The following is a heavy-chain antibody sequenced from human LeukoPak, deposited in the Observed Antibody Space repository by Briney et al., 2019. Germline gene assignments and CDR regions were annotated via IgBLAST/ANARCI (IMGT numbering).Heavy chain of an antibody. Sequence: SGTLSLTCAVSGGSVSINNWWSWVRPPPGKGLEWIGEIYRDGTTNYNPSLRSRVTILVDKSRNQFSLKLNSVTAADTAVYYCATTDGYYYDSSGYYGEYGMDVWGQGTTVTVSS. D-gene: IGHD3-22*01. V-gene: IGHV4-4*02. CDR1: GGSVSINNW. J-gene: IGHJ6*02. CDR2: IYRDGTT. CDR3: ATTDGYYYDSSGYYGEYGMDV.